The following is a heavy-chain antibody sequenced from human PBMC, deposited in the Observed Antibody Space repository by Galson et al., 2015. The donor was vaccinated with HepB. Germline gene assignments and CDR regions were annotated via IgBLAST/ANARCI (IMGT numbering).Heavy chain of an antibody. V-gene: IGHV1-69*06. Sequence: SVKVSCKASGGTFSSYAISWVRQAPGQGPEWMGGIIPIFGTANYAQKFQGRVTITADKSTSTAYMELSSRRSEDTAVYYCARGGKTMEVAFDIWGQGTMVTVSS. D-gene: IGHD4/OR15-4a*01. CDR3: ARGGKTMEVAFDI. CDR1: GGTFSSYA. CDR2: IIPIFGTA. J-gene: IGHJ3*02.